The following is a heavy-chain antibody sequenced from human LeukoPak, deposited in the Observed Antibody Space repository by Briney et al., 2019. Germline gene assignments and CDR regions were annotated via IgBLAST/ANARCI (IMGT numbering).Heavy chain of an antibody. Sequence: ASVKVSSKASGYTFTAYYIHWVRQAPGQGLEWMGYINTKSDGTIYAQKFQGRVTMARDTSISTVYMELSRLRFDDTAVYYCAKVKPGAFDLWGQGTVVTVSS. D-gene: IGHD7-27*01. CDR3: AKVKPGAFDL. J-gene: IGHJ3*01. V-gene: IGHV1-2*02. CDR1: GYTFTAYY. CDR2: INTKSDGT.